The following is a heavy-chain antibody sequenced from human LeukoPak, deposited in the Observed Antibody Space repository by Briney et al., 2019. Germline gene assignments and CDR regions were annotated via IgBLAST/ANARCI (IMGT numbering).Heavy chain of an antibody. D-gene: IGHD5-18*01. V-gene: IGHV4-59*08. J-gene: IGHJ4*02. CDR2: IYYSGST. CDR3: ARHADTALVTRHFDY. Sequence: SETLSLTCTVSGGSISSYFWSWIRQPPGKGLEWIGYIYYSGSTNYNPPLKSRLTISVDTSKNQFSLKLNSVTAADTAVYYCARHADTALVTRHFDYWGQGTLVTVSS. CDR1: GGSISSYF.